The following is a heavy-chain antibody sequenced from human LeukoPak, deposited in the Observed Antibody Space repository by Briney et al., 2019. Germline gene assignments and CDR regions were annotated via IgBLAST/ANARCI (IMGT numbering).Heavy chain of an antibody. V-gene: IGHV3-30-3*01. CDR1: GFTFSSYA. D-gene: IGHD5-18*01. CDR2: ISYDGSNK. CDR3: ARALLNTAMADY. J-gene: IGHJ4*02. Sequence: TGGSLRLSCAASGFTFSSYAMHWVRQAPGKGLEWVAVISYDGSNKYYADSVKGRFTISRDNTKNTLYLQMNSLRAEDTAVYYCARALLNTAMADYWGQGTLVTVSS.